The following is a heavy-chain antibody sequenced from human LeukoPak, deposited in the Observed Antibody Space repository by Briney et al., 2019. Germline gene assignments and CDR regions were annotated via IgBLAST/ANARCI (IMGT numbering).Heavy chain of an antibody. CDR2: IYSGGST. D-gene: IGHD3-22*01. Sequence: PGGSLRLSCAASGFTVSSNYMSWVRQAPGNGLEWVSVIYSGGSTYYADSVKGRFTISRDNSKNTLYLQMNSLRAEDTAAYYCASNLGIDSSVSYWGQGTLVTVSS. CDR1: GFTVSSNY. J-gene: IGHJ4*02. CDR3: ASNLGIDSSVSY. V-gene: IGHV3-53*01.